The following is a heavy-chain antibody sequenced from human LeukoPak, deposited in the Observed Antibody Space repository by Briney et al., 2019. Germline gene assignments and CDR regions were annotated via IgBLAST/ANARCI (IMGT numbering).Heavy chain of an antibody. CDR2: IWYDGSNK. CDR1: GFTFSTYG. V-gene: IGHV3-33*06. Sequence: QTGGSLRLSCAASGFTFSTYGIHWVRQAPGKGLEWVAVIWYDGSNKNYADSVKGRFTISRDNSKNTLYLQMNSLRAEDTAVYYCAKSDIIFVVVPLGDWGQGTLVTVSS. J-gene: IGHJ4*02. CDR3: AKSDIIFVVVPLGD. D-gene: IGHD3-3*02.